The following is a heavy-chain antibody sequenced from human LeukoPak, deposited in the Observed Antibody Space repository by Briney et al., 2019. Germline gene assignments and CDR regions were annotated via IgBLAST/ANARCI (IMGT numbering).Heavy chain of an antibody. Sequence: GASVKVSCKASGYTFTSYYMHWVRQAPGQGLEWMGIINPSGGSTSYAQKFQGRVTTTTDTSTSTVYMELSSLRSEDTAVYYCAILDDGGNSGGTFDYWGQGTLVTVSS. V-gene: IGHV1-46*01. CDR1: GYTFTSYY. D-gene: IGHD4-23*01. CDR3: AILDDGGNSGGTFDY. CDR2: INPSGGST. J-gene: IGHJ4*02.